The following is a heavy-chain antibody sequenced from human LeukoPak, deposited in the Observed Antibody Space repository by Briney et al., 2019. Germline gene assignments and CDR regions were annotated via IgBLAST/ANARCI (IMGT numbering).Heavy chain of an antibody. D-gene: IGHD3-10*01. CDR2: IKQDGSEK. CDR3: AREYGSGSYVHFDY. V-gene: IGHV3-7*01. Sequence: GGSLGLSCAASGFTFSSYWMNWVRQAPGKGLEWVANIKQDGSEKYYVDSVKGRFTISRDNAKNSLYLQMNSLRAEDTAVYYCAREYGSGSYVHFDYWGQGTLVTVSS. CDR1: GFTFSSYW. J-gene: IGHJ4*02.